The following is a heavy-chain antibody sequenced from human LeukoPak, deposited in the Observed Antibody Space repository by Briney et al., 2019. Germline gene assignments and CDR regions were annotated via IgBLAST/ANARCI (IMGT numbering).Heavy chain of an antibody. CDR2: ISHRSGYI. CDR1: GITFSSYS. Sequence: GGSLRLSCAASGITFSSYSMNWVRQAPGKGLEWVSSISHRSGYIYYADSVKGRFTISRDDSNNSLYLEMNSLRAADTARYYCASRDNEHYLEPFDNWGQGTLVTVSS. CDR3: ASRDNEHYLEPFDN. D-gene: IGHD1-1*01. J-gene: IGHJ4*02. V-gene: IGHV3-21*01.